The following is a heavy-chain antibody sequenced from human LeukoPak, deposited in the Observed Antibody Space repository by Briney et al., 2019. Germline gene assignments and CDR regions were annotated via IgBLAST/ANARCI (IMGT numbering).Heavy chain of an antibody. D-gene: IGHD2-15*01. CDR1: GYSFTSYW. Sequence: KPGESLKISCKGSGYSFTSYWIGWVRQMPGKGLKWMGIIFPGDSDTRYSPSFQGQVTISADKSISTACLQWSSLKASDTAMYYCALMVVAAIRGSDAFDIWGQGTMVTVSS. V-gene: IGHV5-51*03. CDR3: ALMVVAAIRGSDAFDI. J-gene: IGHJ3*02. CDR2: IFPGDSDT.